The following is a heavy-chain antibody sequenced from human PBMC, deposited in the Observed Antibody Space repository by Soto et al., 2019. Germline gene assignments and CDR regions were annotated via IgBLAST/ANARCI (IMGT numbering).Heavy chain of an antibody. CDR3: AKDFRGWYPYYFDY. Sequence: GGSLRLSCAASGFTFSSYGMHWVRQAPGKGLEWVAVISYDAGNEYYADSVKVRFTISRDNSKNTLFLQMNSLRAEDTAVYYCAKDFRGWYPYYFDYWGEGALVTVSS. V-gene: IGHV3-30*18. J-gene: IGHJ4*02. CDR2: ISYDAGNE. CDR1: GFTFSSYG. D-gene: IGHD6-19*01.